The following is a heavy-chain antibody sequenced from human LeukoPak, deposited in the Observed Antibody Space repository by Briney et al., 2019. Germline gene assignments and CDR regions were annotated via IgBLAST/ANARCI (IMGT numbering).Heavy chain of an antibody. Sequence: SETLSLTCTVSGGSISSYYWSWIRQPPGKGLEWIGYIYYSGSTNYNPSLKSRVAISVDTSKNQFSLKLSSVTAADTAVYYCARGHSYGSYFDYWGQGTLVTVSS. CDR3: ARGHSYGSYFDY. J-gene: IGHJ4*02. CDR1: GGSISSYY. V-gene: IGHV4-59*01. D-gene: IGHD5-18*01. CDR2: IYYSGST.